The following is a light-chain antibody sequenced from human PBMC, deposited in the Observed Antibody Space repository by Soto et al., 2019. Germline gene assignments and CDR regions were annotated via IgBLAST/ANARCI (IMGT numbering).Light chain of an antibody. V-gene: IGLV1-40*01. J-gene: IGLJ1*01. Sequence: QSVLTQPPSVSGAPGQRVTISCTGSSSNIGAGYDVHWYQQLPGTAPKLLIYGNSNRPAGVPDRFSGSKSGTSASLAIAGVEAQDEAQYPCQSYDRRQSGRYVFRPGTQLTVL. CDR2: GNS. CDR1: SSNIGAGYD. CDR3: QSYDRRQSGRYV.